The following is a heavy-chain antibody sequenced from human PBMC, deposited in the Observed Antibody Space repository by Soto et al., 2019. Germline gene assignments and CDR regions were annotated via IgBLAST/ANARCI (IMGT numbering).Heavy chain of an antibody. D-gene: IGHD3-3*01. J-gene: IGHJ6*02. Sequence: PSETLSLTCAVYGGSFSGYYWSWIRQPPGKGLEWIGEINHSGSTNYNPSLKSRVTISVDTSKNQFSLKLSSVTAADTAEYYCARRRGSFWSGPYYYYYYGMDVWGQGTTVT. CDR1: GGSFSGYY. V-gene: IGHV4-34*01. CDR2: INHSGST. CDR3: ARRRGSFWSGPYYYYYYGMDV.